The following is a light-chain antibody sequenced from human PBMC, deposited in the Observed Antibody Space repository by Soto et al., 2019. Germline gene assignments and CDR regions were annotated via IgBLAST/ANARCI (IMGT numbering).Light chain of an antibody. V-gene: IGKV3-15*01. CDR1: QSVNNN. CDR2: GAS. J-gene: IGKJ5*01. CDR3: QQYNNWPPDT. Sequence: EIILTQSPASLSVSPGERATLSCRASQSVNNNLAWYQQKRGQAPRLLIYGASTRATGIPGRFRGSGSGTEFTLTITSLQSEDFAVYFCQQYNNWPPDTFGQGTRLEN.